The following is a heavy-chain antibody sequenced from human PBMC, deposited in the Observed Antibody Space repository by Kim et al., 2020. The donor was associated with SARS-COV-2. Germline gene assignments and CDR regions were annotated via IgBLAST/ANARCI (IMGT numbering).Heavy chain of an antibody. CDR3: WAGSGSYGAFDI. D-gene: IGHD3-10*01. J-gene: IGHJ3*02. V-gene: IGHV3-53*01. Sequence: YDADSVKGRFTISRDNSKNTLYLQMNSLRAEDTAVYYCWAGSGSYGAFDIWGQGTMVTVSS.